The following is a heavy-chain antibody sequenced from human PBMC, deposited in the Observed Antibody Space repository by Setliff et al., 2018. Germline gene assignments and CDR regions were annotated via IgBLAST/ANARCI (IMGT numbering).Heavy chain of an antibody. CDR1: GFTFSRYW. CDR3: ARTLYDYDILTGPGYYFDY. CDR2: IKQDGSEK. V-gene: IGHV3-7*01. Sequence: LSCAASGFTFSRYWMSWVRQAPGKGLEWVANIKQDGSEKYYVDSVKGRFTISRDNAKNSLYLQMNSLRAEDTAVYYCARTLYDYDILTGPGYYFDYWGQGTLVTAPQ. J-gene: IGHJ4*02. D-gene: IGHD3-9*01.